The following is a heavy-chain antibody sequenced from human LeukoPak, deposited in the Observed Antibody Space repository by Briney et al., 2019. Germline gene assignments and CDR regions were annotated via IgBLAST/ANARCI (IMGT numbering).Heavy chain of an antibody. V-gene: IGHV4-34*01. J-gene: IGHJ6*03. CDR1: GGSFSGYY. CDR3: ARGQSSSSWYYYYYYMDV. D-gene: IGHD6-13*01. Sequence: SETLSLTCAVYGGSFSGYYWSWIRQPPGKGLEWIGEITHSGSTNYNPSLKSRVTISVDTSKNQFSLKLSSVTAADTAVYYCARGQSSSSWYYYYYYMDVWGKGTTVTVSS. CDR2: ITHSGST.